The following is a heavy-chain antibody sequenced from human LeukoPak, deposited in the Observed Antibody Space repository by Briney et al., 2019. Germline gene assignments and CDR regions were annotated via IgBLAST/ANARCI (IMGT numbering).Heavy chain of an antibody. CDR1: GGSISSYY. Sequence: SETLSLTCTVSGGSISSYYWNWIRQPPGKGLEWIGYIYYSGSTNYNPSLKSRVTISVDTSKNQFSLKLSSVTAADTAVFYCARGADSSGYYSIFYFDYWGQGTLVTVSS. V-gene: IGHV4-59*01. CDR2: IYYSGST. CDR3: ARGADSSGYYSIFYFDY. J-gene: IGHJ4*02. D-gene: IGHD3-22*01.